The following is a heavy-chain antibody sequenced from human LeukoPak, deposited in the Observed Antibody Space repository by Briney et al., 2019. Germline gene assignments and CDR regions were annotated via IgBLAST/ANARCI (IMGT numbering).Heavy chain of an antibody. CDR1: Y. CDR2: INPSGGST. Sequence: YXHWVRXAPGQGLEWMGIINPSGGSTSYAQKFQGRVTMTRDTSTSTVYMELSSLRSEDTAVYYCARIFGYFDLWGRGTLVTVSS. J-gene: IGHJ2*01. CDR3: ARIFGYFDL. V-gene: IGHV1-46*01.